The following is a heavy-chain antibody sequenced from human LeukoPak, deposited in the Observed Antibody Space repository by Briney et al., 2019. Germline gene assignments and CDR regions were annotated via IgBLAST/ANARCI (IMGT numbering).Heavy chain of an antibody. CDR2: INPSGGST. CDR1: GYTFTSYY. J-gene: IGHJ4*02. CDR3: ARDQEAFGY. Sequence: ASVKVSCKASGYTFTSYYMHWVRQAPGQGLEWMGIINPSGGSTSYAQKFQGRVTVTRDTSTSTVHMELSGLRSEDTAVYYCARDQEAFGYWGQGTLVTVSS. V-gene: IGHV1-46*01.